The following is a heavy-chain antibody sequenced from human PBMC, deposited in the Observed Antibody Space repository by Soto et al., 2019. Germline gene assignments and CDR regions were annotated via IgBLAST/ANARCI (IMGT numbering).Heavy chain of an antibody. Sequence: QVQLVQSGAEVKKPGSSVKVSCKASGGTFSSYAISWVRQAPGQGLERMGGIIPIFGTANYAQKFQGRVTITSDESTSTAYMELSSLSSEDTAVYYCARGRGVITFGGAPYYFDYWGQGTLVTVSS. D-gene: IGHD3-16*01. CDR2: IIPIFGTA. V-gene: IGHV1-69*01. J-gene: IGHJ4*02. CDR1: GGTFSSYA. CDR3: ARGRGVITFGGAPYYFDY.